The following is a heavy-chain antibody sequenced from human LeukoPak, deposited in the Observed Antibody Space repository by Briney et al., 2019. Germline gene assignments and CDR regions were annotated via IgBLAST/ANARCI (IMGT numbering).Heavy chain of an antibody. J-gene: IGHJ4*02. CDR1: GFTFSSYA. V-gene: IGHV3-30*04. CDR3: AKDSVVVPAAYFDY. D-gene: IGHD2-2*01. CDR2: ISYDGSNK. Sequence: GGSLRLSCAASGFTFSSYAMHWVRQAPGKGLEWVAVISYDGSNKYYADSVKGRFTISRDNSKNTLYLQMNSLRAEDTAVYYCAKDSVVVPAAYFDYWGQGTLVTVSS.